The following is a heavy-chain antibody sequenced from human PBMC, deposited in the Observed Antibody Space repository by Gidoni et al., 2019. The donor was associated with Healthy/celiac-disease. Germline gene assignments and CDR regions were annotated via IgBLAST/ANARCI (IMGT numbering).Heavy chain of an antibody. CDR2: INHSGST. V-gene: IGHV4-34*01. J-gene: IGHJ5*02. Sequence: QVQPQQWGAGLLQPSETLSLTCAVYGGSFSGYYWSWIRQPPGKGLEWIGEINHSGSTNYNPSLKSRITISVDTSKNQFSLKLSSVTAADTAVYYCARPSLWVPSWFDPWGQGTLVTVSS. CDR1: GGSFSGYY. D-gene: IGHD2-2*01. CDR3: ARPSLWVPSWFDP.